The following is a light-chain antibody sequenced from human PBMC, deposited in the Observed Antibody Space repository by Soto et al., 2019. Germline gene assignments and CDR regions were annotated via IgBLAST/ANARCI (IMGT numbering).Light chain of an antibody. J-gene: IGKJ4*01. CDR3: QQLNSYPRT. CDR1: QSISTW. V-gene: IGKV1-5*03. CDR2: KAS. Sequence: DIQMTQSPSTLSASVGDRVTLTCRASQSISTWLAWYQQKPGKAPKILIYKASNLESGVPSRFSGSGSGTEFTLTISSLQPEDFATYYCQQLNSYPRTFGGGTKVEIK.